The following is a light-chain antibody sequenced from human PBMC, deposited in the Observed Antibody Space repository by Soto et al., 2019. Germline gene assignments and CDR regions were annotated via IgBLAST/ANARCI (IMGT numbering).Light chain of an antibody. CDR1: QDIDNC. J-gene: IGKJ1*01. CDR3: LQTNSFPST. Sequence: DIQMTQSPSSLSASVGDRVTITCRATQDIDNCLAWYQQKPGKAPNLLISDASSLQSGVPSRFSGSGSATDFTLMISSLQPEECATYYCLQTNSFPSTFGQGTKVEIK. CDR2: DAS. V-gene: IGKV1-12*02.